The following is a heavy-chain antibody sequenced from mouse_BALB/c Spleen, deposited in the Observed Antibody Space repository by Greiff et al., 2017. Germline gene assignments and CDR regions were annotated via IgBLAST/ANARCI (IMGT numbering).Heavy chain of an antibody. CDR2: IWAGGST. CDR1: GFSLTSYG. J-gene: IGHJ3*01. Sequence: VKVVESGPGLVAPSQSLSITCTVSGFSLTSYGVHWVRQPPGKGLEWLGVIWAGGSTNYNSALMSRLSISKDNSKSQVFLKMNSLQTDDTAMYYCARGGITTSLAYWGQGTLVTVAA. CDR3: ARGGITTSLAY. D-gene: IGHD2-4*01. V-gene: IGHV2-9*02.